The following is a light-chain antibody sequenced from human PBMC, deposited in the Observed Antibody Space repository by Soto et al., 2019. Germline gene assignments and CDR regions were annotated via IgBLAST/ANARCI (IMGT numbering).Light chain of an antibody. CDR2: DAS. V-gene: IGKV3-11*01. CDR3: QQRSSWPRT. J-gene: IGKJ1*01. CDR1: QSVSNY. Sequence: EIVLTQSPATLSLSPVERATLSCMASQSVSNYLAWYQQNPGQAPRLLIYDASNRATGIPARFSGSGSGTDFTLTISSLEPEDFAVYYCQQRSSWPRTFGQGTKVDIK.